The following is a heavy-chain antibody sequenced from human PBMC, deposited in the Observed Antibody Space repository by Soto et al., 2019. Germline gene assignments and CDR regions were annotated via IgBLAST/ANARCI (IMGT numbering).Heavy chain of an antibody. CDR3: ATGGGSMAVAGTSGLDLDY. CDR1: GGSISSGDYY. CDR2: IYYSWRT. J-gene: IGHJ4*02. V-gene: IGHV4-30-4*01. D-gene: IGHD6-19*01. Sequence: QVQLQESGPGLVKPSQTLSLTCTVCGGSISSGDYYWSWIRQPPGKGPGWIGYIYYSWRTYYNPSLKSRGTISGDTSKNQFSLKLGSVTAADTAVYYCATGGGSMAVAGTSGLDLDYWGQGSLVTVSS.